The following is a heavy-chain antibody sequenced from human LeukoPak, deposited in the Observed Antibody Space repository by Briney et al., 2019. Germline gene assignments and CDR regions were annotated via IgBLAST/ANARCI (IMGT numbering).Heavy chain of an antibody. J-gene: IGHJ5*02. Sequence: SETLSLPFTVSGGSIINTNYYWAWIRPPPGRGLEWMGGIYYPGSTYCKPSLKSRLTISIDTSNNQFFLKLTSVTAEDTAVYYCAGQPWGYHSWFDPWGQGSLVTVSS. CDR2: IYYPGST. D-gene: IGHD5-12*01. V-gene: IGHV4-39*01. CDR1: GGSIINTNYY. CDR3: AGQPWGYHSWFDP.